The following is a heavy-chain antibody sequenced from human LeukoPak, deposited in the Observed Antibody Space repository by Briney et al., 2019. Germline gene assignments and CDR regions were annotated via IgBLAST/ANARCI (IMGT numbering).Heavy chain of an antibody. Sequence: PGGSLRLSCAASGFTFSSYAMSWVRQAPGKGLEWVSAISGSGGSTYYADSVKGRFTISRDNSKNTLYLQMNSLRAEDTAVYYCANPWYHCSSTSCADYWGQGTLVTVSS. J-gene: IGHJ4*02. CDR2: ISGSGGST. V-gene: IGHV3-23*01. D-gene: IGHD2-2*01. CDR3: ANPWYHCSSTSCADY. CDR1: GFTFSSYA.